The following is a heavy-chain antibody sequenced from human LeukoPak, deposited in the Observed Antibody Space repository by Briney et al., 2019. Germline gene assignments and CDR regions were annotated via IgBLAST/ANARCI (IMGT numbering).Heavy chain of an antibody. Sequence: SETLSLTCAVSGGSISSGGYSWSWIRQPPGKGLEWIGYIYNSGRTFYNPSLKTRVTISVDSSKNQFSLNLSSVTAADTAVYYCTRGFDRWGQGTLVTVSS. J-gene: IGHJ5*02. CDR3: TRGFDR. V-gene: IGHV4-30-2*01. CDR1: GGSISSGGYS. D-gene: IGHD3-10*01. CDR2: IYNSGRT.